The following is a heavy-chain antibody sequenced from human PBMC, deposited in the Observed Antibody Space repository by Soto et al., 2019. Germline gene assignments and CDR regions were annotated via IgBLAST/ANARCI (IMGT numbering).Heavy chain of an antibody. CDR3: ARDPIWTYTRNHARLNYLDP. Sequence: ASVKVSCKASGYTFTNNVIHWLRQAPGQTLEWMGWIHTAKGNTKYSQKFEARVTLTRDTAASTAYMELNSLRSGDTAVYYCARDPIWTYTRNHARLNYLDPWGQGALVTVSS. D-gene: IGHD3-16*01. J-gene: IGHJ5*02. V-gene: IGHV1-3*04. CDR2: IHTAKGNT. CDR1: GYTFTNNV.